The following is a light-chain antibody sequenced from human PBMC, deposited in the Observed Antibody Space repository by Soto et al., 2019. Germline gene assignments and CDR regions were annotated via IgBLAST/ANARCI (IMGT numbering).Light chain of an antibody. CDR3: HCEQFDSSRVYS. CDR2: GGS. V-gene: IGKV3-20*01. Sequence: EIVLPQSPVTLSLSPGERATLSCRASQSVTSTYLAWYQQKPGQSPRLIIYGGSTRASGFPDRFSGGGSGTDFTLTISRLEPEDSAVYYCHCEQFDSSRVYSFGQGTKLEI. J-gene: IGKJ2*03. CDR1: QSVTSTY.